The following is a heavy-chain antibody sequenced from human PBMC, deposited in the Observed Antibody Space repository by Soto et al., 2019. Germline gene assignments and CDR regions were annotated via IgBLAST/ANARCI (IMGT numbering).Heavy chain of an antibody. Sequence: QLQLQESGPGLVKPSETLSLTCTVSGGSISSSSYYWGWIRQPPGKGLEWIGSIYYSGSTYYNPSLKSRVTISVDTSKNQFSLKLSSVTAADTAVYYCARQEYYYDSSGYYAGGWGQGTLVTVSS. V-gene: IGHV4-39*01. D-gene: IGHD3-22*01. J-gene: IGHJ4*02. CDR3: ARQEYYYDSSGYYAGG. CDR1: GGSISSSSYY. CDR2: IYYSGST.